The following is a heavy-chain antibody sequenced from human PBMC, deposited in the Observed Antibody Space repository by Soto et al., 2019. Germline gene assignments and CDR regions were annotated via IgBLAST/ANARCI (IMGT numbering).Heavy chain of an antibody. CDR1: GFPFSTSA. CDR3: GKYSGAYPVYNGMNV. D-gene: IGHD1-26*01. Sequence: EVQLLESGGGLVQPGGSLRLSCAASGFPFSTSAMNWVRQAPGKGLERVSIISGNSDAAHYAESVKGRFTSSRDNSKNTLYLQMNSLRAEDTAVYYCGKYSGAYPVYNGMNVWGHGTTVTVSS. CDR2: ISGNSDAA. V-gene: IGHV3-23*01. J-gene: IGHJ6*02.